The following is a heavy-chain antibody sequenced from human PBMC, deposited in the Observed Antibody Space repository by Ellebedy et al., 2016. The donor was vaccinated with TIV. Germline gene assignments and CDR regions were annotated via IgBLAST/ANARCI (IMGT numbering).Heavy chain of an antibody. V-gene: IGHV4-39*01. CDR3: ARGIGGNFDAFDL. Sequence: SETLSLTCTVSGGSISSSTSYWGWIRQPPGKGLEWIGSVYYSGTTYYNPSLKSRVTISLDPSKNQFSLRLSSVTAADTAVYYCARGIGGNFDAFDLWGQGTVVTVSS. J-gene: IGHJ3*01. CDR2: VYYSGTT. CDR1: GGSISSSTSY. D-gene: IGHD4-23*01.